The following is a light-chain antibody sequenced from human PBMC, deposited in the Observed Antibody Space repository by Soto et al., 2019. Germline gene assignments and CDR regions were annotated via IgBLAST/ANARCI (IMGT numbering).Light chain of an antibody. V-gene: IGKV3-15*01. CDR3: QQYGRSGT. CDR1: QSVSSN. J-gene: IGKJ1*01. Sequence: EIVMTQSPATLSVSPGERATLSCRASQSVSSNLAWYQQKPGQAPRLLIYGASTRATGIPARFSGSGSGTDFTLTISRLEPEDFAVYYCQQYGRSGTFGQGTTVDIK. CDR2: GAS.